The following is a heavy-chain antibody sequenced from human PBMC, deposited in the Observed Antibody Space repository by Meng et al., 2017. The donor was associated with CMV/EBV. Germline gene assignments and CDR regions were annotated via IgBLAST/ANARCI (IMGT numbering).Heavy chain of an antibody. J-gene: IGHJ4*02. CDR3: ARDTDINYAGDLHY. CDR1: GYTFTSYG. CDR2: ISAYNGNT. D-gene: IGHD2-21*01. V-gene: IGHV1-18*01. Sequence: ASVKVSCKASGYTFTSYGISWVRQAPGQGLEWMGWISAYNGNTNYAQKLQGRVTMTTDTSTSTAYMELSSLRSEDTAVYYCARDTDINYAGDLHYWGQGTLVTVSS.